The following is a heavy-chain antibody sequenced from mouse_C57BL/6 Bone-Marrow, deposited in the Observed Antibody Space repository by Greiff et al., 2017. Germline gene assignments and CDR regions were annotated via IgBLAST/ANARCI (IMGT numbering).Heavy chain of an antibody. Sequence: EVHLVESGGGLVKPGGSLKLSCAASGFTFSSYAMSWVRQTPEKRLEWVATISDGGSYTYYPDNVKGRFTISRDNAKNNLYLQMSHLKSEDTAMYYGARDYDYVYYAMDYWGQGTSVTVSS. CDR2: ISDGGSYT. CDR3: ARDYDYVYYAMDY. D-gene: IGHD2-4*01. V-gene: IGHV5-4*01. CDR1: GFTFSSYA. J-gene: IGHJ4*01.